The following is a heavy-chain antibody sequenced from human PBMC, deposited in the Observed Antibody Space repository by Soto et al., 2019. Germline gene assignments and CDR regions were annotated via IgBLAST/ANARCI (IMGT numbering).Heavy chain of an antibody. D-gene: IGHD3-10*01. Sequence: SETLSLTCTVSGGSISSGGYYWSWIRQHPGKGLEWIGYIYYSGSTYYNPSLKSRVTISVDTSKNQFSLKLSSVTAADTAVYYCAASRLYGSGSYVVTLPTIPYYFDYWGQGTLVTVSS. J-gene: IGHJ4*02. CDR3: AASRLYGSGSYVVTLPTIPYYFDY. V-gene: IGHV4-31*03. CDR2: IYYSGST. CDR1: GGSISSGGYY.